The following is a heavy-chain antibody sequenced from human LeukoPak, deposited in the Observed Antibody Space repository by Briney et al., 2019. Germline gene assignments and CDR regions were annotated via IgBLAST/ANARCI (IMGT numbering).Heavy chain of an antibody. D-gene: IGHD5-18*01. CDR1: GGSISSYY. CDR2: IYYSGST. V-gene: IGHV4-59*01. J-gene: IGHJ5*02. CDR3: ARDGSGSYGYDA. Sequence: PPETLSLTCTVSGGSISSYYWSWIRQPPGKGLEWIGYIYYSGSTNYNPSLKSRVTISVDTSKNQFSLKLSSVTAADTAVYYCARDGSGSYGYDAWGQGTLVTVSS.